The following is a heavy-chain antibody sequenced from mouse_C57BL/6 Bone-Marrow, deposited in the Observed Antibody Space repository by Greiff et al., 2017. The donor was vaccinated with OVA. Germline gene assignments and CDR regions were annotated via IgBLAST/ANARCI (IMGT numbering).Heavy chain of an antibody. D-gene: IGHD2-2*01. V-gene: IGHV1-52*01. CDR2: IDPSDSET. CDR3: ASGGVTTSHYFDY. CDR1: GYTFTSYW. J-gene: IGHJ2*01. Sequence: QVQLKQPGAELVRPGSSVKLSCKASGYTFTSYWMHWVKQRPIQGLEWIGNIDPSDSETHYNQKFKDKATLTVDKSSSTAYMQLSSLTSEDSAVYYCASGGVTTSHYFDYWGQGTTLTVSS.